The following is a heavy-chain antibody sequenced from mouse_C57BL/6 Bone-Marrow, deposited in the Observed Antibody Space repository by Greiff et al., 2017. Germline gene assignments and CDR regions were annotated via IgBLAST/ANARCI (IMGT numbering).Heavy chain of an antibody. J-gene: IGHJ3*01. CDR2: IYPGDGDT. D-gene: IGHD2-1*01. CDR3: ARREGALYYGNPFAY. V-gene: IGHV1-82*01. CDR1: GYAFSSSW. Sequence: LQESGPELVKPGASVKISCKASGYAFSSSWMNWVKQRPGKGLEWIGRIYPGDGDTNYNGKFKGKATLTADKSSSTAYMQLSSLTSEDSAVYFCARREGALYYGNPFAYWGQGTLVTVSA.